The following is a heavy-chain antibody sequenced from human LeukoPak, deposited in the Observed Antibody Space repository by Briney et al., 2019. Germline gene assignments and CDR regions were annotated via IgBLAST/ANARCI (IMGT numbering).Heavy chain of an antibody. Sequence: SETLSLTCAVYGGSFSGYYWSWIRQPPGKGLEWIGEINHSGSTNYNPSLKSRVTISVDTSKNQFSLKLSSVTAADTAVYYCARGSSSGWFDYWGQGTLVTVSS. D-gene: IGHD6-19*01. CDR3: ARGSSSGWFDY. J-gene: IGHJ4*02. CDR2: INHSGST. V-gene: IGHV4-34*01. CDR1: GGSFSGYY.